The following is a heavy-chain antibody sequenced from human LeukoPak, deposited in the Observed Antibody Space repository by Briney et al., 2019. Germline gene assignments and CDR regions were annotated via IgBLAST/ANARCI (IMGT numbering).Heavy chain of an antibody. CDR1: GFTFGDYA. D-gene: IGHD1-1*01. CDR2: IRSKAYGETA. V-gene: IGHV3-49*03. J-gene: IGHJ4*02. Sequence: GGSLRLSCTASGFTFGDYAMSWIRQAPGKGLEWVGFIRSKAYGETADYAASVKGRFTISRDDSKAIAYLQVNSLKTEDTAVYHCTRDRGAYNLYDYWGQGTLVTVSS. CDR3: TRDRGAYNLYDY.